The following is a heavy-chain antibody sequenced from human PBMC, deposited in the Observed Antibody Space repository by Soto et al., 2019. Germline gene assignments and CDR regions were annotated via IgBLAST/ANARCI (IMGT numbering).Heavy chain of an antibody. CDR2: ISGYNGNT. J-gene: IGHJ4*02. D-gene: IGHD6-6*01. CDR1: GYTFSNYG. V-gene: IGHV1-18*01. CDR3: AREGQLGY. Sequence: QVQLVQSGAEVKKPGASVKVSCQASGYTFSNYGFSWVRQAPGQGLEWMGWISGYNGNTNNAERIQGRVTMTTDTSTSTAYMELKSLRYDDTAVYYCAREGQLGYWGQGTPVTVSS.